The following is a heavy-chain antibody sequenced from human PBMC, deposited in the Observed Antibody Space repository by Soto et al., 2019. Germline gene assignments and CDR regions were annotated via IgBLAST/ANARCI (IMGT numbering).Heavy chain of an antibody. CDR2: ISSSSSTI. Sequence: EVQLAESGGGMVQPGGSLSLSCAASGFTFSSYSMNWVRQAPGKGLEWVSYISSSSSTIYYADSVKGRFTISRDNAKNSLYLQMNSLRAEDTAVYYCAREYCTSTSCLNWFDPWGQGTLVTVSS. J-gene: IGHJ5*02. V-gene: IGHV3-48*01. D-gene: IGHD2-2*01. CDR1: GFTFSSYS. CDR3: AREYCTSTSCLNWFDP.